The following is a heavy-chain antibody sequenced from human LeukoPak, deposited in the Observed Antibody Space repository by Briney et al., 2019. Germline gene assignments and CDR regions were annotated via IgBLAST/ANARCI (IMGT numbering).Heavy chain of an antibody. Sequence: GSLRLSCAASGVTLSTYAMSWARQAPGKGLEWVSGISSSGSGDNTYYADSVKGRFTISRDSSKNTLFLHMNTLRAEDTAIYYCAKDCRTITMIVVARPCALDIWGQGTMVTVSS. D-gene: IGHD3-22*01. CDR2: ISSSGSGDNT. CDR3: AKDCRTITMIVVARPCALDI. V-gene: IGHV3-23*01. J-gene: IGHJ3*02. CDR1: GVTLSTYA.